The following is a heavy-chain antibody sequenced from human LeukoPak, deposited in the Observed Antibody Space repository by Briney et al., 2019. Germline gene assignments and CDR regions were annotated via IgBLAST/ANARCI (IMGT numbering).Heavy chain of an antibody. CDR1: GGSISSYY. V-gene: IGHV4-59*12. Sequence: PSETLSLTCTVSGGSISSYYWSWIRQPPGKGLEWIGYIYYSGSTNYNPSLKSRVTISVDTSKNQFSLKLSSVTAADTAVYYCAREVATISPGWFDPWGQGTLVTVSS. D-gene: IGHD5-12*01. CDR2: IYYSGST. J-gene: IGHJ5*02. CDR3: AREVATISPGWFDP.